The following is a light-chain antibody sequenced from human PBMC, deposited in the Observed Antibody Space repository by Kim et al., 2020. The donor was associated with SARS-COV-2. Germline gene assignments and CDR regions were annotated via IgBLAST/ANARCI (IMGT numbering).Light chain of an antibody. CDR1: EDITNY. V-gene: IGKV1-33*01. CDR3: QHYDGLPYT. J-gene: IGKJ2*01. CDR2: DAS. Sequence: DIQMTQSPSSLSASVGDRVTITCQATEDITNYVSWYQHKPGKAPKLLIYDASILQTGVPSRFTGSGSGTHFTFTIGSLQPEDVATYYCQHYDGLPYTFGQGTKLEI.